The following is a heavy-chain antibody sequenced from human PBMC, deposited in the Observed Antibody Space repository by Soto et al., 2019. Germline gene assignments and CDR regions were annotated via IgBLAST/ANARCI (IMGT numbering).Heavy chain of an antibody. CDR3: ARNYDYSYYYGMDV. D-gene: IGHD3-22*01. CDR2: IYYSGST. CDR1: GGSIRSSSYS. V-gene: IGHV4-39*01. J-gene: IGHJ6*02. Sequence: SETLSLTCTVSGGSIRSSSYSWGWIRQPPGKGLEWIGSIYYSGSTYYNPSLKSRVTISVDTSKNQFSLKLSSVTAADTAVYYCARNYDYSYYYGMDVWGQGTTVTVSS.